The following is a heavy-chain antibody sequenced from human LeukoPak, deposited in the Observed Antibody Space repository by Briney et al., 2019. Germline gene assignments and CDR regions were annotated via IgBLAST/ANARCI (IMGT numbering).Heavy chain of an antibody. CDR3: ARGTGAGLVQAYYFDY. Sequence: PGGSLRLSCAASGFTFSSYSMNWVRQAPGKGLEWVSSISSSSTYIYYADSVKGRFTISRDNANNSLYLQMNSLRAEGTAVYYCARGTGAGLVQAYYFDYWGQGTLVTVSS. CDR1: GFTFSSYS. D-gene: IGHD3/OR15-3a*01. CDR2: ISSSSTYI. J-gene: IGHJ4*02. V-gene: IGHV3-21*01.